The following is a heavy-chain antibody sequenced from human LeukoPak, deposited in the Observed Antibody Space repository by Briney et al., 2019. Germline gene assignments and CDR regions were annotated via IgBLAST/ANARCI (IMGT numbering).Heavy chain of an antibody. J-gene: IGHJ5*02. CDR2: IYYSGST. V-gene: IGHV4-59*01. CDR3: ARSRGGYGDYGSWFDP. D-gene: IGHD4-17*01. CDR1: GGSISSYY. Sequence: SETLSLTCTVSGGSISSYYWSWLRQPPGKGLEWIGYIYYSGSTNYNPSLKSRVTISVDTSKNQFSLNLSSVTAADTAVYYCARSRGGYGDYGSWFDPWGQGTLVNVSP.